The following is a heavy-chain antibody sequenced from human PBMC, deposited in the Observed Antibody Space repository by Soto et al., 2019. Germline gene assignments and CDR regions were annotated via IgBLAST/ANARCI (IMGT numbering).Heavy chain of an antibody. Sequence: SETLSLTCTVSGDSISSADYYWSWIRQTPGKGLEWIGHIFYSGTTYYNPCLKIRLTISVDTSKNHFSLRLTSVTAADTAVYYCARDLWVEPELYYYGMDVWGQGTTVTVLL. CDR1: GDSISSADYY. J-gene: IGHJ6*02. V-gene: IGHV4-30-4*01. D-gene: IGHD1-1*01. CDR2: IFYSGTT. CDR3: ARDLWVEPELYYYGMDV.